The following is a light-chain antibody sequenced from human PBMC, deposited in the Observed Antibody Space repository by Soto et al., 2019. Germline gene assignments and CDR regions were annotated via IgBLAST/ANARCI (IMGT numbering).Light chain of an antibody. CDR1: TNDIGGYNY. V-gene: IGLV2-14*01. Sequence: QSALTQPASVSGSPGQSITISCSGTTNDIGGYNYVSWYQHHPGKVPKVIIYEVRNRPSGVSNRFSGSQSGNTASLTISGLQAEDEADYYCCSYTSSATLVFGGGTKVTVL. CDR3: CSYTSSATLV. J-gene: IGLJ3*02. CDR2: EVR.